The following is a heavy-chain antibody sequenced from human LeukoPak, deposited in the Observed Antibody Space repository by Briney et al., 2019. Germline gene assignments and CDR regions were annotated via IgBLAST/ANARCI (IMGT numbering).Heavy chain of an antibody. D-gene: IGHD6-19*01. CDR1: GGSISSYY. CDR3: ARHRVVGTFLIDY. Sequence: SETLSLTCTVSGGSISSYYWSWIRQPPGKGLERIGYIYYSGNTNYNPSLKSRVTISVDTSKNQFSLKLSSVTAADTAVYYCARHRVVGTFLIDYWGQGTLVTVSS. V-gene: IGHV4-59*08. CDR2: IYYSGNT. J-gene: IGHJ4*02.